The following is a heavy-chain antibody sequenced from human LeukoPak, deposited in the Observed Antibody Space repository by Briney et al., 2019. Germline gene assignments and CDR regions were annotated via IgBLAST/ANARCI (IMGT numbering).Heavy chain of an antibody. CDR1: GYTFTSYA. CDR2: INTNTGNP. V-gene: IGHV7-4-1*02. J-gene: IGHJ5*02. Sequence: ASVKVSCKASGYTFTSYAMNWVRQAPGQGFEWMGWINTNTGNPTYAQGFTGRFVFSLDTPVSTAYLQISSLKAEDTAVYYCARTAAAGTGNWFDPWGQGTLVTVSS. CDR3: ARTAAAGTGNWFDP. D-gene: IGHD6-13*01.